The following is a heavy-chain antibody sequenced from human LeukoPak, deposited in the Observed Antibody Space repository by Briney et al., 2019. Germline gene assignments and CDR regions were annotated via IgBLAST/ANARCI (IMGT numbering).Heavy chain of an antibody. D-gene: IGHD3-16*02. V-gene: IGHV4-34*01. CDR3: VRGEELRLGELSFFDY. CDR1: GGSFSGYY. Sequence: SETLSLTCAVYGGSFSGYYWSWIRQPPGKGLEWIGEINHSGSTNYNPSLKSRVTISVDTSKNELSLQLSSVTAAGTAVYFCVRGEELRLGELSFFDYWGQGTLVTVSS. CDR2: INHSGST. J-gene: IGHJ4*02.